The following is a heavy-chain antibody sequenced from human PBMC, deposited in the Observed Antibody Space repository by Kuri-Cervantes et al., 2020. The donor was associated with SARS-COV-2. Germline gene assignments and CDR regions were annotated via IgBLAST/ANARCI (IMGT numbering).Heavy chain of an antibody. V-gene: IGHV3-48*01. CDR2: ISSSSSTI. D-gene: IGHD2-2*01. CDR3: ARSRLDCSGSSCYFYFDL. Sequence: ETLSLTCAASGFTFSSYSMNWVRQAPGKGLEWVSYISSSSSTIYYADSVKGRFTISRENAKNSLYLQMNSLRTGDTALYYCARSRLDCSGSSCYFYFDLWGRGTLVTVAS. J-gene: IGHJ2*01. CDR1: GFTFSSYS.